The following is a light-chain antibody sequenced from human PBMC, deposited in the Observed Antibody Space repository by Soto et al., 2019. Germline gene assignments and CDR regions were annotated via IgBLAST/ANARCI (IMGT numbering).Light chain of an antibody. CDR2: GAS. Sequence: TQNTSKVCVSGGESSTRSSRASQSITRNLAWYQQSPGQAPRLLIYGASTRATGIPARFSGSGSGTEFTLTINSLQSADYAVYYCQQYNNWPMWTFGEGTKVDIK. CDR3: QQYNNWPMWT. CDR1: QSITRN. J-gene: IGKJ1*01. V-gene: IGKV3-15*01.